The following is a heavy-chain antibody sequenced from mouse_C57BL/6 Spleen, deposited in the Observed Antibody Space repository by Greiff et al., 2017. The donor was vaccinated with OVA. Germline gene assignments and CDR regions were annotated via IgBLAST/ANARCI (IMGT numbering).Heavy chain of an antibody. CDR3: ARVDDYFYAMDD. CDR2: INPNNGGT. CDR1: GYTFTDYN. D-gene: IGHD2-4*01. V-gene: IGHV1-18*01. J-gene: IGHJ4*01. Sequence: DVQLQESGPELVKPGASVKIPCKASGYTFTDYNMDWVKQSHGKSLEWIGDINPNNGGTIYNQKFKGKATLTVDKSSSTAYMELRSLTSEDTAVYYCARVDDYFYAMDDWGQGTSVTVSS.